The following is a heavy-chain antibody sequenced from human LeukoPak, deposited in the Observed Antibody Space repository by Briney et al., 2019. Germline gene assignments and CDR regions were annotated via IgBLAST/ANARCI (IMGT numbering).Heavy chain of an antibody. CDR3: AKEGEMATITGDY. D-gene: IGHD5-24*01. CDR1: GFTFSSYS. CDR2: ISSSSSYI. J-gene: IGHJ4*02. Sequence: GGSLRLSCAASGFTFSSYSMNWVRQAPGKGLEWVSSISSSSSYIYYADSVKGRFTISRDNAKNSLYLQMNSLRAEDTAVYYCAKEGEMATITGDYWGQGTLVTVSS. V-gene: IGHV3-21*01.